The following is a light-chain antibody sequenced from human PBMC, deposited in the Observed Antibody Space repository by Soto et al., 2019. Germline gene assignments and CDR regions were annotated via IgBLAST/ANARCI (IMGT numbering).Light chain of an antibody. J-gene: IGKJ3*01. V-gene: IGKV1-5*03. Sequence: DIQMTQSPSTLSASVGDRVTITCRPSQSINSWLAWYQQKPGKAPKLLIYRASTLEGGVPSRFSGSGSGTEFTLTISNLQPDDFSTYYCQHYDSYSGTFGPGTKVDIK. CDR3: QHYDSYSGT. CDR1: QSINSW. CDR2: RAS.